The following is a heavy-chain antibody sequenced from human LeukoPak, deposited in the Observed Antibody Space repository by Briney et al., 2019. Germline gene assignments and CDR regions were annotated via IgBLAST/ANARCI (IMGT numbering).Heavy chain of an antibody. CDR2: ISAYNGNT. Sequence: ASVKVSCKASGYTFTSYGISWVRQAPGQGLEWMGWISAYNGNTNYAQKLQGRVTMTTDTSTSTAYMELRSLRSDDTAVYYCARARYHYGSGSPIPFDYWGQGTLVTVSS. V-gene: IGHV1-18*01. CDR1: GYTFTSYG. CDR3: ARARYHYGSGSPIPFDY. J-gene: IGHJ4*02. D-gene: IGHD3-10*01.